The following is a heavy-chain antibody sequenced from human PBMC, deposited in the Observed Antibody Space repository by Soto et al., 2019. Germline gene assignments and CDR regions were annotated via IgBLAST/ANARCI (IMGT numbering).Heavy chain of an antibody. D-gene: IGHD1-26*01. CDR1: GFSLSNYW. J-gene: IGHJ6*02. CDR3: ERYVLGIVGVSSSYSHDGMDV. V-gene: IGHV3-7*01. Sequence: GGSLRLSCVASGFSLSNYWMSWVRRAPGKGLEWVANIEQDRSEEYYVDSVKGRVSITRDNSENSLYLEMNNLRVEDTAVYHCERYVLGIVGVSSSYSHDGMDVWGRWHTVTLSS. CDR2: IEQDRSEE.